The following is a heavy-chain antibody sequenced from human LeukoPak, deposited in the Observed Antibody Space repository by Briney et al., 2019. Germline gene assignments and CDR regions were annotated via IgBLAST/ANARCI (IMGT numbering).Heavy chain of an antibody. CDR3: TTGVLRYFVNRDY. CDR1: GFTFRNAW. V-gene: IGHV3-15*01. Sequence: GGSLRLSCAAPGFTFRNAWMSGARQAPGKGLEWVARIKSKTDGGTTDYAAPVKGRFTISRDDSKNTLYLQMNSLKTEDTAVYYCTTGVLRYFVNRDYWGQGTLVTVSS. CDR2: IKSKTDGGTT. D-gene: IGHD3-9*01. J-gene: IGHJ4*02.